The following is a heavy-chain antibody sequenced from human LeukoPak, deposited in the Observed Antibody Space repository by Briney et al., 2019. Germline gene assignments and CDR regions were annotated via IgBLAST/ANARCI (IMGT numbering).Heavy chain of an antibody. CDR3: ARGDESGYDSYNAFDI. CDR1: GFTFSDYY. J-gene: IGHJ3*02. Sequence: GGSLRLSCAASGFTFSDYYMSWIRQAPGKGLEWVSYISSSGSTIYYADSVKGRFTISRDNAKNSLYLQMNSLRAEDTAVYYCARGDESGYDSYNAFDIWGQGTMVTVSS. D-gene: IGHD5-12*01. CDR2: ISSSGSTI. V-gene: IGHV3-11*01.